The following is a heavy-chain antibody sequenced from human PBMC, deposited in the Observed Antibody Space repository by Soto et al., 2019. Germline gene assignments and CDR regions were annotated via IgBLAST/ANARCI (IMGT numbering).Heavy chain of an antibody. V-gene: IGHV4-59*01. J-gene: IGHJ4*02. CDR3: AREQWLVREVFDY. D-gene: IGHD6-19*01. CDR1: GGSISGYY. Sequence: PSETLSLTCSVSGGSISGYYWSWIRQPPGKGLEWIGYIYDTGSTKDNPSLKSRVTISIDTSKNQFSLRLSSVTAADTAVYYCAREQWLVREVFDYWSQGTLVTVSS. CDR2: IYDTGST.